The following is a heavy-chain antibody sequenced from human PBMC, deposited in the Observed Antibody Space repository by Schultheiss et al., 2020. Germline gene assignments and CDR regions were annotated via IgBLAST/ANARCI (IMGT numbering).Heavy chain of an antibody. CDR2: ISYSGST. J-gene: IGHJ4*02. CDR3: ARVVEGVEALDY. Sequence: SETLSLTCTVSGGSISSYYWSWIRQPPGKGLEWIGHISYSGSTNYNPSLKSRVTISVDTSKNQFSLKLSSVTAADTAVYYCARVVEGVEALDYWGQGTLVTVSS. D-gene: IGHD3-3*01. V-gene: IGHV4-59*12. CDR1: GGSISSYY.